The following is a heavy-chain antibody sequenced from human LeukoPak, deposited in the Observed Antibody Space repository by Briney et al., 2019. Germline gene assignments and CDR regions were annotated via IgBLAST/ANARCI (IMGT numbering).Heavy chain of an antibody. CDR1: VFTVSINS. J-gene: IGHJ6*04. D-gene: IGHD3-10*02. V-gene: IGHV3-53*01. Sequence: GSLRLSCTVSVFTVSINSMSSVRQAPGEGLEWVSFIYSDNTHYSDPVKGRFTISRDNSKNTLYLQMNSLRAEDTAVYYCAELGITMIGGVWGKGTTVTISS. CDR3: AELGITMIGGV. CDR2: IYSDNT.